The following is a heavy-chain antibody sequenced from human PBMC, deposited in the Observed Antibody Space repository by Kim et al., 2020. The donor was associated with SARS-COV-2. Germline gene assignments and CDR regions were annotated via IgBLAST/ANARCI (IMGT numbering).Heavy chain of an antibody. D-gene: IGHD3-3*02. CDR1: GFTFSSRW. J-gene: IGHJ6*02. V-gene: IGHV3-74*01. Sequence: GGSLRLSCAASGFTFSSRWMDWVRQVPGKGLLCVARISGDGTKTTYADSVKGRFTISRDNAKNTLYLQMNGLRAEDIAIYFCAKDAFFFMDVWGQGTTVTVSS. CDR3: AKDAFFFMDV. CDR2: ISGDGTKT.